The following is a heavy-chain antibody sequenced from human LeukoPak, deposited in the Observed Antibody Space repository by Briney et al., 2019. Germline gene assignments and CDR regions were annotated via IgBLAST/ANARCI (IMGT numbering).Heavy chain of an antibody. CDR2: IYYSGST. J-gene: IGHJ4*02. CDR3: ARKNFGGFDY. Sequence: KPSETLSLTCTVSGGSISSYYWSWIRQPPGKGLEWIGYIYYSGSTNYNPSLKSRVTISVDSSRNQFSLKPSSVTAADTAVYYCARKNFGGFDYWGQGTLVTVSS. V-gene: IGHV4-59*01. D-gene: IGHD2-21*01. CDR1: GGSISSYY.